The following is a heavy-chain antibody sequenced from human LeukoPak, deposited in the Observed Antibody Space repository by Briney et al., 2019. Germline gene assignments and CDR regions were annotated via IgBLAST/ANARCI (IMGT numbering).Heavy chain of an antibody. CDR2: ISGSGGST. CDR1: GFTFSNYA. D-gene: IGHD5-18*01. V-gene: IGHV3-23*01. CDR3: ATHRLGIQLWLGFDY. J-gene: IGHJ4*02. Sequence: PGGSLRLSCAASGFTFSNYAMSWVRQAPGKGLEWISAISGSGGSTYYADSVKGRFTISRDNSKNTLYLQMNSLRVEDTAVYYCATHRLGIQLWLGFDYWGQGILVTVSS.